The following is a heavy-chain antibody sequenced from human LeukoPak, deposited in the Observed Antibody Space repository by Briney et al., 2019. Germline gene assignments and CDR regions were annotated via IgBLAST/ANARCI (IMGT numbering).Heavy chain of an antibody. CDR3: ARQTGSGLFILP. J-gene: IGHJ4*02. CDR1: GFTVSTNY. D-gene: IGHD3-10*01. CDR2: IYYSGNT. V-gene: IGHV4-39*01. Sequence: GSLRLSCTASGFTVSTNYMSWVRQPPGKGLEWIGSIYYSGNTYYNASLKSRVSISVDTSKNHFSLRLTSVTAADTAVYYCARQTGSGLFILPGGQGTLVTVSS.